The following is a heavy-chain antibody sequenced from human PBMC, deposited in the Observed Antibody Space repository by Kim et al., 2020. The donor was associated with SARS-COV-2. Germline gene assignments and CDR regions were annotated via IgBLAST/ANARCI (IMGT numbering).Heavy chain of an antibody. CDR3: ARGPDYSGYTNGNYYYYALDV. Sequence: ASVKVSCKASGYTFTSSDINWVRQATGQGLEWMGWMNPNGGHTGYAQKFQGRVTRTRDTSINTAYMELSSLRSDDTAVYYCARGPDYSGYTNGNYYYYALDVWGQGTTVTVSS. CDR1: GYTFTSSD. D-gene: IGHD5-18*01. V-gene: IGHV1-8*01. CDR2: MNPNGGHT. J-gene: IGHJ6*02.